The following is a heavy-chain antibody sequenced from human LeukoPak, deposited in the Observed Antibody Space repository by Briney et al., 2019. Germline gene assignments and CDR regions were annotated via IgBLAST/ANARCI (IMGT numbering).Heavy chain of an antibody. Sequence: GGSLRLSCAASGFTFSSYSMNWVRQAPGKGLEWVSSVSSSSSYIYYADSVKGRFTISRDNAKNSLYLQMNSLRAEDTAVYYCARDVERLAQMPYYFDYWGQGTLVTVSS. CDR2: VSSSSSYI. CDR3: ARDVERLAQMPYYFDY. D-gene: IGHD1-1*01. CDR1: GFTFSSYS. J-gene: IGHJ4*02. V-gene: IGHV3-21*01.